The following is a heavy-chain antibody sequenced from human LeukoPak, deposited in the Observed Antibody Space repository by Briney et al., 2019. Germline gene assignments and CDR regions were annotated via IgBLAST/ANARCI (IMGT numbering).Heavy chain of an antibody. CDR3: ARARGGGSSGYYYTAAYYMDV. CDR1: GFTFSSYG. D-gene: IGHD3-22*01. CDR2: IWYDGSNK. V-gene: IGHV3-33*01. J-gene: IGHJ6*03. Sequence: GGSLRLSCAASGFTFSSYGMHWVRQAPGKGLEWVAVIWYDGSNKYYADSVKGRFTISRDNSKNTLYLQMNSLRAEDTAVYYCARARGGGSSGYYYTAAYYMDVWGKGTTVTVSS.